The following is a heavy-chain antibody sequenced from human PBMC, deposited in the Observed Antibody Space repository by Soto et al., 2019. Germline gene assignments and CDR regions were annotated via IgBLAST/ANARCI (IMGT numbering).Heavy chain of an antibody. V-gene: IGHV3-66*01. CDR3: VRDRFTIFGVAENRFDP. CDR2: VYSGAST. D-gene: IGHD3-3*01. J-gene: IGHJ5*02. Sequence: DVQLVESGGGLVQPGGSLRLSCAASGFTVSNSYMSWIHQAPGKGLEWLSIVYSGASTYYAGSVKGRFTISRDSSKNTIYLQMNSLGADDTAVYYCVRDRFTIFGVAENRFDPWGQGTLVTVSS. CDR1: GFTVSNSY.